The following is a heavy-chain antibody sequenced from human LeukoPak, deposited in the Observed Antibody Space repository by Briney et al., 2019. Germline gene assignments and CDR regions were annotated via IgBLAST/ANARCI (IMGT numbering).Heavy chain of an antibody. J-gene: IGHJ5*02. CDR2: IYYSGST. Sequence: PSETLSLTCTVSGGSISSYYWSWIRQPPGKGLEWIGYIYYSGSTNYNPSLKSRVTISVDTSKNQFSLKLSSVTAADTAVYYCARDLGTRGSDYDSSGYYTWGQGTLVTVSS. CDR1: GGSISSYY. CDR3: ARDLGTRGSDYDSSGYYT. V-gene: IGHV4-59*01. D-gene: IGHD3-22*01.